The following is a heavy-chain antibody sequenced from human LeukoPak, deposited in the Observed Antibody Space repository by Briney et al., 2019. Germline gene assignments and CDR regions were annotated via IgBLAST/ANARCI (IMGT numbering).Heavy chain of an antibody. CDR2: IYQSGSA. CDR3: ARQTGSGLFILP. V-gene: IGHV4-34*01. CDR1: GGSFSENY. Sequence: PSETLSLTCAVYGGSFSENYWTWIRQPPGKGLEWIGEIYQSGSANYNPSLKSQVSISIDTSKNQFSLRLTSVTAADTAVYYCARQTGSGLFILPGGQGTLVTVSS. D-gene: IGHD3/OR15-3a*01. J-gene: IGHJ4*02.